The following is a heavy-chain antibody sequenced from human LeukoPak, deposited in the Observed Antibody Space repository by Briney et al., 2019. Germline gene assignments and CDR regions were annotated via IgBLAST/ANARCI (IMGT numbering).Heavy chain of an antibody. J-gene: IGHJ4*02. CDR3: ARDFRGRYSSSWSFDY. D-gene: IGHD6-13*01. Sequence: SETLSLTCTVSSGSISSYYWSWIRQPPGKGLEWIGYIYYSGSTNYNPSLKSRVTISVDTSKNQFSLKLSSVTAADTAVYYCARDFRGRYSSSWSFDYWGQGTLVTVSS. CDR1: SGSISSYY. CDR2: IYYSGST. V-gene: IGHV4-59*12.